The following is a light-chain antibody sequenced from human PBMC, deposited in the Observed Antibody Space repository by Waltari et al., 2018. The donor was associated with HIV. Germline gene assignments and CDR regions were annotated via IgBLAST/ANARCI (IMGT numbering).Light chain of an antibody. Sequence: MSCYVSSSNLGRNYVYWYQQIPGMAPTLLIQTNNKRPSGVPARFSGSKSGTAASLAISGLRSEDDADYDCAGWDDILNSPVFGGGTKVTVL. CDR1: SSNLGRNY. CDR2: TNN. J-gene: IGLJ2*01. V-gene: IGLV1-47*01. CDR3: AGWDDILNSPV.